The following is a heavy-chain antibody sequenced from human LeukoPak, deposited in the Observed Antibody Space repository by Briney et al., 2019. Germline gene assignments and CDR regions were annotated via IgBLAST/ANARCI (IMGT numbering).Heavy chain of an antibody. V-gene: IGHV3-53*05. Sequence: GGSLRLSCAASGFTVSSNYMSWVRQAPGKGLEWVSVIYSGGSTYYADSVKGRFTISRDNSKNTLYLQMSSLRAEDTAVYYCAKDLNRGLPDYWGQGTLVTVSS. CDR3: AKDLNRGLPDY. CDR1: GFTVSSNY. J-gene: IGHJ4*02. CDR2: IYSGGST. D-gene: IGHD2-21*01.